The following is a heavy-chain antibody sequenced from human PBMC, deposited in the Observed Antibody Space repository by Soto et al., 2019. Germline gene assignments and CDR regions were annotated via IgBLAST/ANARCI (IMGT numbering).Heavy chain of an antibody. Sequence: GGSLRLSCAASGFTFSSYAMSWVRQAPGKGLEWVSAISGSGGSTYYADSVKGRFTISRDNSKNTLYLQMNSLRAEDTAVYYCAKGIDGGDIAAAGYFDYWGQGTLVTVSS. V-gene: IGHV3-23*01. CDR3: AKGIDGGDIAAAGYFDY. CDR1: GFTFSSYA. D-gene: IGHD6-13*01. CDR2: ISGSGGST. J-gene: IGHJ4*02.